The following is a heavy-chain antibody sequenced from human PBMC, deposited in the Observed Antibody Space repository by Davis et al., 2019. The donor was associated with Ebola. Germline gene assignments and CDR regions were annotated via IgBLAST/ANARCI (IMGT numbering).Heavy chain of an antibody. CDR3: ARRSSGSWYTWVDY. D-gene: IGHD6-13*01. Sequence: PGGSLRLSCMGSGYSFTSYWIGWVRQMPGKGLEWMGLIYPGDSDTRYSPSFQGQVTISADKSISTAYLQWSSLKASDTAMYYCARRSSGSWYTWVDYWGQGTLVTVSS. V-gene: IGHV5-51*01. J-gene: IGHJ4*02. CDR2: IYPGDSDT. CDR1: GYSFTSYW.